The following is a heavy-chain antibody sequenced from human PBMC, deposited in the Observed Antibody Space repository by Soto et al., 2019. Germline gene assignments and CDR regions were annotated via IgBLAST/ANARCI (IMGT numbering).Heavy chain of an antibody. J-gene: IGHJ3*02. CDR1: GFTFPSAA. V-gene: IGHV3-23*01. D-gene: IGHD2-15*01. CDR3: AKDRMNHNSVWDPFDI. CDR2: ITNAGST. Sequence: EVQLLESEGGLVQPGGSLRLSCAASGFTFPSAAMSWLRQAPGKGLQWVSTITNAGSTHYVDSVKGRFTISRDNSKSTLSLQMNGLRAEDTAVYYCAKDRMNHNSVWDPFDIWGQGTMVTVSS.